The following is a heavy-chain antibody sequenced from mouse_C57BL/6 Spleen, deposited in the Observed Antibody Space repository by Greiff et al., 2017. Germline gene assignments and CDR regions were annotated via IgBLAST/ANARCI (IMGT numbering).Heavy chain of an antibody. V-gene: IGHV14-1*01. CDR2: IDPEDGDT. J-gene: IGHJ4*01. D-gene: IGHD1-1*02. CDR3: TLNGGSHYAAMDY. CDR1: GFTINGYY. Sequence: VQLQQSGAGLVRPGASVKLSCTASGFTINGYYMHWVKQRPEQGLEWIGRIDPEDGDTEYAPQFPGQGTMTADPYSNTAFLQPISLTSETTTASYCTLNGGSHYAAMDYWGQGTSVTVSS.